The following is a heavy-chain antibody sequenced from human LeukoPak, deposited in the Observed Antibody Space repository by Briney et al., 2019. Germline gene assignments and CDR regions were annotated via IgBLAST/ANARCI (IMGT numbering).Heavy chain of an antibody. Sequence: PGGSLRLSCAASGFTFSSYGMSWIRQAPGKGLEWVAVISYDGSNKYYADSVKGRFTITRDNSKNTLYLQMNSLRAEDTAVYYCAKIKSGVQLWLVGAFDIWGQGTMVTVSS. J-gene: IGHJ3*02. CDR3: AKIKSGVQLWLVGAFDI. CDR1: GFTFSSYG. V-gene: IGHV3-30*18. CDR2: ISYDGSNK. D-gene: IGHD5-18*01.